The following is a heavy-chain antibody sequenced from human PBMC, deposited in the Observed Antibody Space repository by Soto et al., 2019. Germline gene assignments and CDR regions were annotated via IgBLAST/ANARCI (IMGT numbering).Heavy chain of an antibody. CDR3: ATAKGYCSGGSCSSLAPDY. D-gene: IGHD2-15*01. Sequence: ASGKVSWKVSGYTLTELSMHWGRQAPGKGLEWMGGFDPEDGETIYAQKFQGRVTMTEDTSTDTAYMELSSLRSEDTAVYYCATAKGYCSGGSCSSLAPDYPGPGPLVTLSS. V-gene: IGHV1-24*01. CDR1: GYTLTELS. J-gene: IGHJ4*02. CDR2: FDPEDGET.